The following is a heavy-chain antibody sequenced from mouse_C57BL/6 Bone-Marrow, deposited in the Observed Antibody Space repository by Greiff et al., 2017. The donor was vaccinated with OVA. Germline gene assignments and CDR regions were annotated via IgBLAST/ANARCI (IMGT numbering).Heavy chain of an antibody. Sequence: EVKLQESGPGLVKPSQSLSLTCSVTGYSITSGYYWNWIRQFPGNKLEWMGYISYDGSNNYNPSLKNRISITRDTSKNQFFLKLNSVTTEDTATYYGARGTGYYFDYWGQGTTLTVSS. CDR3: ARGTGYYFDY. CDR2: ISYDGSN. CDR1: GYSITSGYY. V-gene: IGHV3-6*01. D-gene: IGHD4-1*01. J-gene: IGHJ2*01.